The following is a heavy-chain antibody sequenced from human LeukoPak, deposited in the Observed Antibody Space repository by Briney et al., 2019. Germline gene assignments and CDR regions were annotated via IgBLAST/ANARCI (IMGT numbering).Heavy chain of an antibody. V-gene: IGHV3-21*06. D-gene: IGHD3-10*01. CDR2: ISSSSSYT. CDR3: ARESYYYGSGNYYMFDY. J-gene: IGHJ4*01. Sequence: GGSLRLSCATSGFTFSSYNMNWVRQAPGKGLEWVSYISSSSSYTYYADSVKGRFTISRDNAKNSLYLQMNSLRAEDTAVYYCARESYYYGSGNYYMFDYWGHGILVTVSS. CDR1: GFTFSSYN.